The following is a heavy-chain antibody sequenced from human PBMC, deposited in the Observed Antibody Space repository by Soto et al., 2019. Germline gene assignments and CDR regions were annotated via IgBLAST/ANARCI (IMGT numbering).Heavy chain of an antibody. D-gene: IGHD2-21*02. CDR2: IKPSGDST. CDR3: ATSAYRAGDCYSTQGWFDY. Sequence: ASVKVSCKASGYTLTSYSIHWVRQAPGQGLEWMGVIKPSGDSTNYAQKFQGRVTMTRDTSTSTVYLELSGLGAEDTAVYYGATSAYRAGDCYSTQGWFDYCRQGNPVTVS. J-gene: IGHJ5*01. CDR1: GYTLTSYS. V-gene: IGHV1-46*01.